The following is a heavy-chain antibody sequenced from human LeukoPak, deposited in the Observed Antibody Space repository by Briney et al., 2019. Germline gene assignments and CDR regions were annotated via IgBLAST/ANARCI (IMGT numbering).Heavy chain of an antibody. V-gene: IGHV3-66*01. Sequence: GGSLRLSCAASGFTFTFYWMSWVRQAPGKGLEWVSIIYSDGSIYYADSVKGRFTISRDNSKNTLYLQMNSLRAEDTAVYYCARSYDYGSFDYWGQGTVVTVSS. CDR1: GFTFTFYW. CDR2: IYSDGSI. J-gene: IGHJ4*02. D-gene: IGHD4/OR15-4a*01. CDR3: ARSYDYGSFDY.